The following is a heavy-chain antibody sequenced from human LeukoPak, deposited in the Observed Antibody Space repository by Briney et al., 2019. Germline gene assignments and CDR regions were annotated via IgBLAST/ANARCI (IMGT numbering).Heavy chain of an antibody. CDR3: ARDSSIVATLANFDY. D-gene: IGHD5-12*01. J-gene: IGHJ4*02. CDR2: ISAYNGNT. Sequence: ASVKVSCKASGYTFTSYGISWVRQAPGQGLEWMGWISAYNGNTDYAQKLQGRVTMTTDTSTSTAYMELRSLRSDDTAVYYCARDSSIVATLANFDYWGQGTLVTVSS. V-gene: IGHV1-18*01. CDR1: GYTFTSYG.